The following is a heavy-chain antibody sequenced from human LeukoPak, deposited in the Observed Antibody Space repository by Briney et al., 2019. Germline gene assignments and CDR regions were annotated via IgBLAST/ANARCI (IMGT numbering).Heavy chain of an antibody. Sequence: GASVKVSCKASGYTFTSYDINWVRQATGQGLEWTGWMNPYSTNTGFAQKFQGRVTMTRNTSISTAYMELSSLRSEDTAVYYCARSRGRLGWFDPWGQGTLVTVSS. CDR1: GYTFTSYD. J-gene: IGHJ5*02. D-gene: IGHD3-10*01. CDR2: MNPYSTNT. V-gene: IGHV1-8*01. CDR3: ARSRGRLGWFDP.